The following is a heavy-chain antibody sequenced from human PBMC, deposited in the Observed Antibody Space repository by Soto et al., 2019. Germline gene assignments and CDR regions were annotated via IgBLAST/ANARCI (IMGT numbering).Heavy chain of an antibody. Sequence: SETLSLTCTVSGGSISSGDYYWSWIRQPPGKGLEWIGYIYYSGSTYYNPSLKSRVTISVDTSKNQFSLKLSSVTAADTAVYYCARVSGAAAGLYYLDLWDHGTLVTVSS. CDR2: IYYSGST. CDR3: ARVSGAAAGLYYLDL. V-gene: IGHV4-30-4*01. J-gene: IGHJ4*01. D-gene: IGHD6-13*01. CDR1: GGSISSGDYY.